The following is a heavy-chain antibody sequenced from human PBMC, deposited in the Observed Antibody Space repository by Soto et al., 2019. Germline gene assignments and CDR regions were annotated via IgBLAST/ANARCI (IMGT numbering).Heavy chain of an antibody. CDR3: ARQNDGDCEEYYFAY. D-gene: IGHD2-21*02. Sequence: SETLSLTCTVSGGSISSYYWSWIRQPPGKGLEWIGYIYYSGSTNYNPSLKSRVTISVDTSKHQFSLKLSSVTAADTAVYYCARQNDGDCEEYYFAYWGQGTLVTVSS. CDR1: GGSISSYY. CDR2: IYYSGST. J-gene: IGHJ4*02. V-gene: IGHV4-59*08.